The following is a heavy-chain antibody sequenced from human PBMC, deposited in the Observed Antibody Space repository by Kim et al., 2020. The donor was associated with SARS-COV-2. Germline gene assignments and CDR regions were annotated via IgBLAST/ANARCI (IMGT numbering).Heavy chain of an antibody. Sequence: LSLTCAASGFTFSTYAMHWVRQAPGKGLDWVAVTSYDGSDKYYADSVKGRFTISRDNSKNTLYLQMSSLRTEDTAVYYCAREISGMDVWGQGTTVTVSS. CDR3: AREISGMDV. V-gene: IGHV3-30-3*01. D-gene: IGHD3-3*02. CDR2: TSYDGSDK. CDR1: GFTFSTYA. J-gene: IGHJ6*02.